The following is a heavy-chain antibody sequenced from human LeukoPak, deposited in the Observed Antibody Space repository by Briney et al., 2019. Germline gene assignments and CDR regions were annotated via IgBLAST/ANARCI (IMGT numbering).Heavy chain of an antibody. CDR3: AKARGWLQYFGTDC. J-gene: IGHJ4*02. D-gene: IGHD5-24*01. CDR1: GFSFSGYA. V-gene: IGHV3-23*01. CDR2: ISGSGSST. Sequence: PGGSLRLSCAASGFSFSGYAMNWVRQAPGKGLEWVAGISGSGSSTYDAHSVRGRFTISRDNSKDTIYLQMNTLRAEDTAIYYCAKARGWLQYFGTDCWGQGTLVTVSS.